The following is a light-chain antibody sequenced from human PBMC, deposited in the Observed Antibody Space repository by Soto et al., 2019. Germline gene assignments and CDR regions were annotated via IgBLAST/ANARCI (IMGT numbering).Light chain of an antibody. CDR3: QQYNNWPRT. V-gene: IGKV3-15*01. Sequence: EIVMTQSPATLSVSPGERATLSCRASQSVSSDLAWYHQKPGQAPRLLIYGASTRATGIPARFSGSGSGTEFTRTINSLQSEDFAVYYCQQYNNWPRTFGHGTKVEIK. CDR2: GAS. CDR1: QSVSSD. J-gene: IGKJ1*01.